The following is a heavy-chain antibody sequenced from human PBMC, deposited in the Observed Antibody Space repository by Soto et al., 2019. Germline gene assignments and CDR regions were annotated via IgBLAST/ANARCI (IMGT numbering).Heavy chain of an antibody. CDR1: GYTFSSFG. V-gene: IGHV1-18*01. Sequence: ASVKVSCNASGYTFSSFGISWVRQAPGQGLEWMGWISAHNGDTNYAQKLQGRVTMTTDTSTSTVYMDLTSLRSDDTAMYYCARDRGYISDSYDVWGQRKQVTV. J-gene: IGHJ3*01. CDR3: ARDRGYISDSYDV. D-gene: IGHD3-10*01. CDR2: ISAHNGDT.